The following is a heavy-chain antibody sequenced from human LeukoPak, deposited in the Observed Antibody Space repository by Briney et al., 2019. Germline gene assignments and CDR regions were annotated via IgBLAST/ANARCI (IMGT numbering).Heavy chain of an antibody. CDR3: ARGTRNYDYVWGSSVYYYMDV. CDR2: IYYTGST. CDR1: GGSVSDYY. V-gene: IGHV4-59*02. D-gene: IGHD3-16*01. J-gene: IGHJ6*03. Sequence: SETLSLTCTISGGSVSDYYWSWIRQSPGKGLEWIGYIYYTGSTTYNPSLKSRVTISADTSKNQFSLKLSSVTAADTAVYYCARGTRNYDYVWGSSVYYYMDVWGKGTTVTVSS.